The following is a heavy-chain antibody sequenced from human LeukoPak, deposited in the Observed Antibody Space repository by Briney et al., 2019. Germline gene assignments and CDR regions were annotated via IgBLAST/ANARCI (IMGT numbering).Heavy chain of an antibody. D-gene: IGHD3-22*01. V-gene: IGHV4-59*01. J-gene: IGHJ3*02. CDR2: IYYSGST. CDR3: ATGRDYYDSSGYWEFGAFDI. Sequence: SETLSLTCTVSGGSISSYYWSWIRQPPGKGLEWIGYIYYSGSTNYNPSLKSRVTISVDTSKNQFSLKLSSVTAADTAVYYCATGRDYYDSSGYWEFGAFDIWGQGTMVTVSS. CDR1: GGSISSYY.